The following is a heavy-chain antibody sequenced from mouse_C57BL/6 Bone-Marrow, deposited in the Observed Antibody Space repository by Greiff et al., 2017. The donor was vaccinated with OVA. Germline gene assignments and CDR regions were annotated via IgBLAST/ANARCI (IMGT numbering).Heavy chain of an antibody. CDR1: GYTFTDYT. D-gene: IGHD2-4*01. Sequence: QVQLQQSEAELVKPGASVKISCKVSGYTFTDYTIHWMKQRPGQGLEWIGYIYPRDGSTKYNEKFKGKATLTVDKSSSTAYMQLNSLTSYDSAVYFCARFDYSWFAYWGQGTLVTVSA. V-gene: IGHV1-78*01. J-gene: IGHJ3*01. CDR3: ARFDYSWFAY. CDR2: IYPRDGST.